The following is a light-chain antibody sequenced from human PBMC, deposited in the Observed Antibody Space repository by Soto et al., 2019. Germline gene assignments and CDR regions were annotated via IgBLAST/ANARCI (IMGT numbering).Light chain of an antibody. CDR3: QVWDSSSDHWV. CDR2: YDS. CDR1: NIGSKS. J-gene: IGLJ3*02. Sequence: SYELTQPPSVSVAPGKTARITCGGNNIGSKSVHWYQQKPGQAPVLVIYYDSDRPSGIPERFSGSNSGNTATLTISRVEAGDDADYYCQVWDSSSDHWVFGGGTKVTVL. V-gene: IGLV3-21*04.